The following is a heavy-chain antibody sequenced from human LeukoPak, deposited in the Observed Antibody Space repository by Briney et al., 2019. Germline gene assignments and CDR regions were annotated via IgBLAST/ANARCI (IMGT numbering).Heavy chain of an antibody. V-gene: IGHV4-30-2*01. CDR1: GGSISSGGYS. CDR3: AREGVVAIDY. J-gene: IGHJ4*02. D-gene: IGHD3-22*01. Sequence: SETLSLTCAVSGGSISSGGYSWSWIRQPPGTGLEWIGYIYHSGSTYYDPSLKSRVTISVDRSKNQFSLKLSSVTAADTAVYYCAREGVVAIDYWGQGTLVTVSS. CDR2: IYHSGST.